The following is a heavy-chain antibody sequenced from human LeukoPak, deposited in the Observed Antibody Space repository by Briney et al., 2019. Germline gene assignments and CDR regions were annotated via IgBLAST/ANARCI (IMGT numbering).Heavy chain of an antibody. CDR2: IYSGGST. CDR1: GFTVSSNY. J-gene: IGHJ4*02. D-gene: IGHD6-13*01. CDR3: AYSSSWRKFDY. V-gene: IGHV3-66*01. Sequence: GGSLRLSCATSGFTVSSNYMSWVRQAPGKGLEWVSVIYSGGSTYYADSVKGRFTISRDNSKNTLYLQMNSLRAEDTAVYYCAYSSSWRKFDYWGQGTLVTVSS.